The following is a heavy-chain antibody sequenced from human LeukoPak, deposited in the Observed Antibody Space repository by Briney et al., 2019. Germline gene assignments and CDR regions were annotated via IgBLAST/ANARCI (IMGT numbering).Heavy chain of an antibody. CDR1: GFTFSSYG. D-gene: IGHD3-22*01. CDR3: AKDSEGYDY. J-gene: IGHJ4*02. V-gene: IGHV3-30*18. CDR2: TSFDGSYK. Sequence: PGGSLRLSCAASGFTFSSYGMHWVRQAPGKGLEWVAMTSFDGSYKNYADSVKGRFTISRDNSKNRLYLQMNSLRAEDTAVYYCAKDSEGYDYWGQGTLVTVSS.